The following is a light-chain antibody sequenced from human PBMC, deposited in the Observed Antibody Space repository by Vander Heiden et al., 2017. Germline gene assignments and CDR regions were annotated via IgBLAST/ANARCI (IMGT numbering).Light chain of an antibody. CDR3: SSYAGSNTHVV. CDR2: EVS. J-gene: IGLJ2*01. CDR1: SSDIDNYNY. V-gene: IGLV2-8*01. Sequence: QSALTQPPSASGSPGQSVTISCTGTSSDIDNYNYVSWYQQHPGKAPKLMIYEVSKRPSGVPDRFSGSKSGNTASLTVSGLQAEDEADYYCSSYAGSNTHVVFGGGTKLTVL.